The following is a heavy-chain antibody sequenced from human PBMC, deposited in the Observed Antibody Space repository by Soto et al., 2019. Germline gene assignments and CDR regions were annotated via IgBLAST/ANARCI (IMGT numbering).Heavy chain of an antibody. V-gene: IGHV4-59*02. D-gene: IGHD3-22*01. Sequence: SETLSLTCSVSGDSVRSYYWTWIRQPPGKGLEWIGYIYYSGSTNYNPSLRSRVTISLDTANNRFSLKLTSVTAADTAVYYCAREKYYYDSSGHYQGGLLDYWSQGTPVTVS. CDR1: GDSVRSYY. J-gene: IGHJ4*02. CDR3: AREKYYYDSSGHYQGGLLDY. CDR2: IYYSGST.